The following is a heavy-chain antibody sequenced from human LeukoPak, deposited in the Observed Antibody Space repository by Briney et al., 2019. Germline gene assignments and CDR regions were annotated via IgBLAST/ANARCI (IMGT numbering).Heavy chain of an antibody. CDR3: TTTNLVATARSNY. V-gene: IGHV3-15*01. J-gene: IGHJ4*02. CDR1: GFTFSNAW. Sequence: PGGSLRLSCAASGFTFSNAWMAWVRQAPGKGLEWVGHIKTKTDGGTTDYAAPVKGRFTISRDDSKNTLSLQMNSLKTEDTAVYYCTTTNLVATARSNYWGQGTLVTVSS. CDR2: IKTKTDGGTT. D-gene: IGHD5-12*01.